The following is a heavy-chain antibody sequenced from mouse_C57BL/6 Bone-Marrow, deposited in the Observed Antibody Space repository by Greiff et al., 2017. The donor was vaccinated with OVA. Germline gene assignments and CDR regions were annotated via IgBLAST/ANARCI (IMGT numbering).Heavy chain of an antibody. Sequence: QVQLKESGAELVKPGASVKLSCKASGYTFTEYTIHWVKQRSGQGLEWIGWFYPGSGSIKYNEKFKDKATLTADKSSSTVYMELSRLTSEDSAVYFCARHESGSSYPWWYFDVWGTGTTVTVSS. J-gene: IGHJ1*03. D-gene: IGHD1-1*01. CDR3: ARHESGSSYPWWYFDV. V-gene: IGHV1-62-2*01. CDR2: FYPGSGSI. CDR1: GYTFTEYT.